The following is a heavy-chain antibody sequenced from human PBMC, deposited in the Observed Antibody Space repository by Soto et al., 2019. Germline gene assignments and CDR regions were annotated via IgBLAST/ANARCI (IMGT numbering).Heavy chain of an antibody. V-gene: IGHV1-2*02. CDR2: INPNSGGT. CDR3: ARGIRDQDTAMVDYFDY. CDR1: GYTFTGYY. J-gene: IGHJ4*02. D-gene: IGHD5-18*01. Sequence: ASVKVSCKASGYTFTGYYMHWVRQAPGQGLEWIGWINPNSGGTNYAQKFQGMVTMTRDTSSSTAYMELSRLRSDDTAVYYCARGIRDQDTAMVDYFDYWGQGTLVTVSS.